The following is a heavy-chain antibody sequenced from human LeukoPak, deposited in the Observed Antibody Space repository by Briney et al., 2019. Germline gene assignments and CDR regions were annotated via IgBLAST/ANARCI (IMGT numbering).Heavy chain of an antibody. CDR3: ARGYYYDSSGYYSISDY. J-gene: IGHJ4*02. Sequence: GASVKVSCKASGYTFTGYYMHWVRQAPGQGLEWMGWINPNSGGTNYAQKFQGRVTMTRDTSISTAYMELSRLRSDDTAVYYCARGYYYDSSGYYSISDYWGQGTLVTVSS. CDR1: GYTFTGYY. D-gene: IGHD3-22*01. CDR2: INPNSGGT. V-gene: IGHV1-2*02.